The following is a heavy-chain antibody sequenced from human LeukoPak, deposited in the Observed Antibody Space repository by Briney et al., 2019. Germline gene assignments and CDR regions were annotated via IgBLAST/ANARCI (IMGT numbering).Heavy chain of an antibody. J-gene: IGHJ5*02. Sequence: PGGSLRFSCVGSAFSFGDYAMSWVRQGPGKGLQWGSQRSSTGGATWYAGFARDRFTISTDNSTKTLYLQMPGLRVADTAMYYCVKDPRDTYGTNWFVPLGQGTILIVSS. CDR1: AFSFGDYA. CDR2: RSSTGGAT. CDR3: VKDPRDTYGTNWFVP. D-gene: IGHD2-21*01. V-gene: IGHV3-23*01.